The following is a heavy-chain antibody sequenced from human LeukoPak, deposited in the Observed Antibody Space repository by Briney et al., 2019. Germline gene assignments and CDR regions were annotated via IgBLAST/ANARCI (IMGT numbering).Heavy chain of an antibody. CDR1: GGSISSSRYY. CDR3: ARLGDGYNSYFQH. V-gene: IGHV4-39*01. D-gene: IGHD5-24*01. J-gene: IGHJ1*01. Sequence: SSETLSLTCTVSGGSISSSRYYWGWIRQPPGKGLEWIGSIYYSGSTYYNPSLKSRVTISVDTSKNQFSLKLSSVTAADTAVYYCARLGDGYNSYFQHWGQGTLVTVSS. CDR2: IYYSGST.